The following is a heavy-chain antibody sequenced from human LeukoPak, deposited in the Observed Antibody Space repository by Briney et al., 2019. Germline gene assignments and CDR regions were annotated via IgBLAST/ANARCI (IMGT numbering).Heavy chain of an antibody. V-gene: IGHV3-30*03. CDR2: ISYDGSNK. J-gene: IGHJ4*02. Sequence: GGSLRLSCAASGFTFSSYGMHWVRQAPGKGLEWVAVISYDGSNKYYADSVKGRFTISRDNSKNTLYLQMNGLRAEDTAVYYCARDGFDYWGQGTLVTVSS. CDR1: GFTFSSYG. CDR3: ARDGFDY.